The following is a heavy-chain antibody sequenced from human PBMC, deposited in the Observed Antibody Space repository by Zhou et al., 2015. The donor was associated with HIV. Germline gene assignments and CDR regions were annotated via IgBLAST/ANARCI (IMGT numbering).Heavy chain of an antibody. V-gene: IGHV1-69*01. D-gene: IGHD3-16*01. Sequence: QVQLVQSGAEVKKPGSSVKVSCKASGGTFSSYDFSWVRQAPGQGLEWMGGIIPMSGTANYAQKFQGRVTITADESTNTAYMELSSLGSEDTAVYHCTRSSLLIPRYFQLWGQGTLVTVSS. CDR2: IIPMSGTA. CDR3: TRSSLLIPRYFQL. CDR1: GGTFSSYD. J-gene: IGHJ1*01.